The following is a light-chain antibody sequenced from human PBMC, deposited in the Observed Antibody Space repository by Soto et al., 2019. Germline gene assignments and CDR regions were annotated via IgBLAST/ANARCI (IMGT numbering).Light chain of an antibody. CDR2: KAS. CDR1: ESISRW. V-gene: IGKV1-5*03. CDR3: QQYHSYWT. Sequence: DIQMTQSPSTLSASVGDRVTITCRASESISRWLAWYQQKPGKPPNLLIYKASTLGSGVPSRFSGTGSGTEFTLTISSLQPDDFATNYCQQYHSYWTFGQGTKVEIK. J-gene: IGKJ1*01.